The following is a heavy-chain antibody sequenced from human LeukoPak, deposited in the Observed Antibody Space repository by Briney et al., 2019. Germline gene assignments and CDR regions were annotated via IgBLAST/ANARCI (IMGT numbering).Heavy chain of an antibody. CDR2: ISYDGSNK. Sequence: GGSLRLSCAASGFTFSSYGMHWVRQAPGKGLEWVAVISYDGSNKYYADSVKGRFTISRDNSKNTLYLQMNSLRAEDTAVYYCAKRGIAPYWGQGTLVTVSS. J-gene: IGHJ4*02. CDR3: AKRGIAPY. D-gene: IGHD6-13*01. CDR1: GFTFSSYG. V-gene: IGHV3-30*18.